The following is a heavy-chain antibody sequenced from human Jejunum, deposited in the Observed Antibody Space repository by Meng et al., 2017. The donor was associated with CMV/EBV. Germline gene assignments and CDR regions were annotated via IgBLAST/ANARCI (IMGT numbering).Heavy chain of an antibody. CDR2: IRSNGTET. J-gene: IGHJ6*02. D-gene: IGHD2-15*01. Sequence: SAFTFSNYWMTWVRQPPGNGLEWVANIRSNGTETNHVDSLKGRFTISRDNGKNALYLQMNSLRVEDTAVYYCARHADGGWYAMDVWGHGTTVTVSS. V-gene: IGHV3-7*01. CDR3: ARHADGGWYAMDV. CDR1: AFTFSNYW.